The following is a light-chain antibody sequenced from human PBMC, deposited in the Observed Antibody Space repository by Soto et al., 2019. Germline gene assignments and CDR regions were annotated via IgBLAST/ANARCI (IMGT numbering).Light chain of an antibody. CDR2: EVS. CDR1: QSLLHSDGKTY. CDR3: MQSLALPRT. J-gene: IGKJ1*01. Sequence: DIVMTQTPISLSVTPGQPTSISCKSSQSLLHSDGKTYLSWYLQKPGQPPQLLISEVSNRFSGVQDRFSGSGSGTDFTLKISRVEADDVGVYYCMQSLALPRTFGQGTKVEIK. V-gene: IGKV2D-29*01.